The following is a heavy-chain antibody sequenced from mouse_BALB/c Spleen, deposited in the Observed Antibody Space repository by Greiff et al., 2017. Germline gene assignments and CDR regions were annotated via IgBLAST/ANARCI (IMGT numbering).Heavy chain of an antibody. CDR2: IRLKSNNYAT. Sequence: EVKLVESGGGLVQPGGSMKLSCVASGFTFSNYWMNWVRQSPEKGLEWVAEIRLKSNNYATHYAESVKGRFTISRDDSKSSVYLQMNNLRAEDTCIYYCTRTLMDYWGQGTSVTVSS. V-gene: IGHV6-6*02. CDR1: GFTFSNYW. CDR3: TRTLMDY. J-gene: IGHJ4*01.